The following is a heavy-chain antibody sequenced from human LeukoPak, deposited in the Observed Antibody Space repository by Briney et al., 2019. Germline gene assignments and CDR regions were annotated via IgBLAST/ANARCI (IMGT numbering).Heavy chain of an antibody. CDR1: GFTFSSYG. CDR2: ISYDGSNK. CDR3: AKVARYSYGPNYYYGMDV. D-gene: IGHD5-18*01. Sequence: SCKASGFTFSSYGMHWVRQAPGKGLEWVAVISYDGSNKYYADSVKGRFTISRDNSKNTLYLQMNSLRAEDTAVYYCAKVARYSYGPNYYYGMDVWGQGTTVTVSS. J-gene: IGHJ6*02. V-gene: IGHV3-30*18.